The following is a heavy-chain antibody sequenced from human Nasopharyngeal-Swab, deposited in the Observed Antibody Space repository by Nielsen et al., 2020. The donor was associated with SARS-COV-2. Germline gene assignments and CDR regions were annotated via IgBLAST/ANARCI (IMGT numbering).Heavy chain of an antibody. CDR2: INPGDSDT. D-gene: IGHD2-2*01. CDR3: ARPVVPAATFPYY. J-gene: IGHJ4*02. V-gene: IGHV5-51*01. Sequence: VRQAPGKGLEWMGIINPGDSDTRYSPSFQGQVTISADKSISTAYLQWSSLKASDTAMYYCARPVVPAATFPYYWGQGTLVTVSS.